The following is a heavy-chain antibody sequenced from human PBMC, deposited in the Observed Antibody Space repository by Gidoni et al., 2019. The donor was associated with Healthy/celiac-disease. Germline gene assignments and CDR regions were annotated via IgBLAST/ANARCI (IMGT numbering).Heavy chain of an antibody. J-gene: IGHJ6*02. Sequence: EVQRVEYGGVGVQKGGSLRLCCAASGCTLGEYTMHWFRQATGKGLEWVSLISWDGGSTYYADSVKGRFTISRDNRKNALYLQINSLRTEDTALYFCAKANSGSYSYYYYYGMDVWVQGSTVTVSS. CDR3: AKANSGSYSYYYYYGMDV. V-gene: IGHV3-43*01. CDR2: ISWDGGST. D-gene: IGHD1-26*01. CDR1: GCTLGEYT.